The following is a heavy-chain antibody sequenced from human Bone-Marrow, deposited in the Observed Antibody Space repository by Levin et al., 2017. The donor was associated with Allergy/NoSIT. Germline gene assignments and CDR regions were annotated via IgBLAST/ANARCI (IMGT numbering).Heavy chain of an antibody. V-gene: IGHV3-53*01. J-gene: IGHJ3*02. Sequence: GGSLRLSCAASGFTVSSNHMSWVRQAPGKGLEWVSLIYSGGRGYYADSVRGRFTISRDNSKNTLYLQLNSLRAEDTAVYYCAIYGSGNDYSAFDICGQGTMVTVSS. CDR3: AIYGSGNDYSAFDI. D-gene: IGHD3-10*01. CDR1: GFTVSSNH. CDR2: IYSGGRG.